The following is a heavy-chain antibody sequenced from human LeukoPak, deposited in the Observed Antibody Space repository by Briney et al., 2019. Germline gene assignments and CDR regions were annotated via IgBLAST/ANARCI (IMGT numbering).Heavy chain of an antibody. CDR1: GFTFSRYS. V-gene: IGHV3-21*01. D-gene: IGHD3-22*01. CDR2: ISSTSTFI. Sequence: GGSLRLSCAASGFTFSRYSMDWVRQAPGKGLEWVASISSTSTFIYSADSVKGRSTISRDTAKNSLFLQMNSLRAEDTAIYYCARDYFDSSDYPQTYYYYYMDIWGKGTTVTVSS. J-gene: IGHJ6*03. CDR3: ARDYFDSSDYPQTYYYYYMDI.